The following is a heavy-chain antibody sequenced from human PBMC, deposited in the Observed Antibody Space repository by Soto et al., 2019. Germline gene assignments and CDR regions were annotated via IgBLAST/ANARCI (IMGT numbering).Heavy chain of an antibody. CDR3: ARGRDTGPQGYLDY. D-gene: IGHD1-1*01. CDR1: GFSLTNYG. J-gene: IGHJ4*02. V-gene: IGHV3-33*01. CDR2: IWSNGVNT. Sequence: QGQLVESGGGVVQPGRSLRRSCEASGFSLTNYGMHWVRQAPGTGLEWVTVIWSNGVNTYYIDSVKGRFTISRDGSKNTVYLQMNSLRAEDTAVYYCARGRDTGPQGYLDYWGQGTLVTVSS.